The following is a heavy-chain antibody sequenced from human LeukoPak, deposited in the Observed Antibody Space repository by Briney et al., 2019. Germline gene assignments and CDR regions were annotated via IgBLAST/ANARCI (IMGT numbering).Heavy chain of an antibody. CDR2: ISSSSSYI. J-gene: IGHJ4*02. CDR3: ARDGEFGYSYGVY. D-gene: IGHD5-18*01. CDR1: GFTFSNYA. Sequence: GGSLRLSCAASGFTFSNYAMHWVRQAPGKGLEWVSSISSSSSYIYYADSVKGRFTISRDNAKNSLYLQMNSLRAEDTAVYYCARDGEFGYSYGVYWGQGTLVTVSS. V-gene: IGHV3-21*01.